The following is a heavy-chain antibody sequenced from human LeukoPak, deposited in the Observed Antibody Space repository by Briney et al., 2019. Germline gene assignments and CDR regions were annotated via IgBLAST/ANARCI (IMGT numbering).Heavy chain of an antibody. CDR1: GYTFTGYY. J-gene: IGHJ5*02. Sequence: GASVKVSCKASGYTFTGYYMHWVRQAPGQGLEWMGWINPNSGGTNYAQKFQGRVTMTRDTSISTAYMELSRLRSDDTAVYYCARDGKAAAESGWFDPWGQGTLVTVSS. V-gene: IGHV1-2*02. CDR3: ARDGKAAAESGWFDP. D-gene: IGHD6-13*01. CDR2: INPNSGGT.